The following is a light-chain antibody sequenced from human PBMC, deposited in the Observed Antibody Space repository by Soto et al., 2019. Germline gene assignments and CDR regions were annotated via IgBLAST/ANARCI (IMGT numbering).Light chain of an antibody. Sequence: QSALTQPPSASGSPGQSVTISCTGTSSDVGGYNYVSWYQQHPGKVPKLMIYEVSTRPSGVPDRFSGSKSGNTASLTVSGLQAEDEADYYCSSYAGSSMVFGGGTQLTVL. CDR1: SSDVGGYNY. CDR3: SSYAGSSMV. J-gene: IGLJ2*01. V-gene: IGLV2-8*01. CDR2: EVS.